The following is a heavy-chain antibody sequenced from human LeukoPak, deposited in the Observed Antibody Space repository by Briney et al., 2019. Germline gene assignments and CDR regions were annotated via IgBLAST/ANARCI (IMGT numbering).Heavy chain of an antibody. CDR2: INPDGGST. CDR3: ARAPRNSSTMLDY. CDR1: GYTFTSYW. V-gene: IGHV1-46*01. Sequence: ASVKVSCKASGYTFTSYWIQWVQQAPGQGLEWMGLINPDGGSTAYAHRFQGRVTMTRDTSTSTVYMDFSSLRSEDTALYYCARAPRNSSTMLDYWGQGTLVTVSS. J-gene: IGHJ4*02. D-gene: IGHD6-13*01.